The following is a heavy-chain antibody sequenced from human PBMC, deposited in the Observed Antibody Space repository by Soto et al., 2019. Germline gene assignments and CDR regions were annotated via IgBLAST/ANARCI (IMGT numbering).Heavy chain of an antibody. D-gene: IGHD3-9*01. CDR1: GFTFSDYY. Sequence: PGGSLRLSCAASGFTFSDYYMSWIRQAPGKGLEWVSYIDSSSSYTNYADSVKGRFTISRDNAKNSLYLQMNSLRAEDTAVYYCARPLSAILTGYYNYYYYYMDVWGKGTTVTVSS. J-gene: IGHJ6*03. CDR3: ARPLSAILTGYYNYYYYYMDV. V-gene: IGHV3-11*06. CDR2: IDSSSSYT.